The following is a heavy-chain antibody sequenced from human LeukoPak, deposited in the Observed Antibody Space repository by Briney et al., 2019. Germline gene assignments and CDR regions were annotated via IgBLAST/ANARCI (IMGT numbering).Heavy chain of an antibody. CDR1: GGSISSYY. D-gene: IGHD2-21*01. CDR2: IYTSGST. CDR3: VRVVIAISAYAFDI. V-gene: IGHV4-4*07. J-gene: IGHJ3*02. Sequence: SETLSLTCTVSGGSISSYYWSWIRQPAGKGLEWIGRIYTSGSTNYNPSLKSRATMSVDTSKNQFSLKLSSVTAADTAVYYCVRVVIAISAYAFDIWGQGTMVTVSS.